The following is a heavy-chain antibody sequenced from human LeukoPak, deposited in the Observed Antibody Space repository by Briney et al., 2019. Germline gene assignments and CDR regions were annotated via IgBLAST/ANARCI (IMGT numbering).Heavy chain of an antibody. Sequence: SETLSLTCTVSGGSISSGDYDWSWIRQPPGKGLEWIGYSYYSGNTYYSPSLKSRITISVDTSKNQFSLTLTSVTAADTAVYYCAALRYYYYYMDVWGKGTTVTVSS. V-gene: IGHV4-30-4*08. J-gene: IGHJ6*03. CDR1: GGSISSGDYD. CDR3: AALRYYYYYMDV. CDR2: SYYSGNT.